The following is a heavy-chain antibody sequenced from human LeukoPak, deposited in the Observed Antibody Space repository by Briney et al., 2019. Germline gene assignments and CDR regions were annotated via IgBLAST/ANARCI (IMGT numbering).Heavy chain of an antibody. D-gene: IGHD3-22*01. CDR2: IYSGGST. CDR3: ARGGYTYYYDSSGYYFDY. Sequence: GGSLRLSCAASGFTVSSNYMSWVRQAPGKGPEWVSVIYSGGSTYYADSVKGRFTISRDNSKNTLYLQMNSLRAEDTAVYYCARGGYTYYYDSSGYYFDYWGQGTLVTVSS. J-gene: IGHJ4*02. V-gene: IGHV3-53*01. CDR1: GFTVSSNY.